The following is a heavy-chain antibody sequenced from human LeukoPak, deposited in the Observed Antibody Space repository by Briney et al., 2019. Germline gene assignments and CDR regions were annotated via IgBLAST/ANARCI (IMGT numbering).Heavy chain of an antibody. CDR3: AKAPRYYDSSGYGYYSDY. D-gene: IGHD3-22*01. Sequence: GGSLRLSCAASGFTFSSYAMSWVRQAPGKGLEWVSAISGSGGSTYYADSVKGRFTISRDNSKNTLYPQMNSLRAEDTAVYYCAKAPRYYDSSGYGYYSDYWGQGTLVTVSS. V-gene: IGHV3-23*01. J-gene: IGHJ4*02. CDR1: GFTFSSYA. CDR2: ISGSGGST.